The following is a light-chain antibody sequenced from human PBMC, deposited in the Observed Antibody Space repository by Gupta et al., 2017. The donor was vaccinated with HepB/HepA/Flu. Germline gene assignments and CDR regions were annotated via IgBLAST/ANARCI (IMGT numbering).Light chain of an antibody. CDR2: GVS. V-gene: IGKV3-20*01. CDR3: QQYGSPPRT. Sequence: IVLPHSPGTLSLSPGERATLSCRASRSINSNFLAWYQQKPGQAPSLLIYGVSTRATGIPDRFSGSGSGTDFTLIISRLEPEDFAVYYCQQYGSPPRTFGQGTKVEIK. J-gene: IGKJ1*01. CDR1: RSINSNF.